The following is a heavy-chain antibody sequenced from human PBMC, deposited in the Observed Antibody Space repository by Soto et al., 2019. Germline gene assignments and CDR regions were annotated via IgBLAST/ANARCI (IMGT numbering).Heavy chain of an antibody. CDR1: GYTFTSYG. D-gene: IGHD3-3*01. Sequence: ASVKVSCKASGYTFTSYGISWVRQAPGQGLEWMGWISAHNGNTNYAQKLQGRVTMTTDTSTSTAYMELRSLRSDDTAVYYCARVSPVLRSGMGFDYWGQGTLVTVSS. CDR3: ARVSPVLRSGMGFDY. V-gene: IGHV1-18*04. J-gene: IGHJ4*02. CDR2: ISAHNGNT.